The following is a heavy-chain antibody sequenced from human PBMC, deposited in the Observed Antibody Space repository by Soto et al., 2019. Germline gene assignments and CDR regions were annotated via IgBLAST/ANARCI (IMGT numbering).Heavy chain of an antibody. Sequence: ASVKVSCKASGYTFTSYAMHWVRQAPGQRLEWMGWINAGNGNTKYSQKFQGRVTITRDTSASTAYMELSSLRSEDTAVYYCARGDDFDHNWFDPWGQGTLVTVSS. J-gene: IGHJ5*02. V-gene: IGHV1-3*01. CDR3: ARGDDFDHNWFDP. CDR1: GYTFTSYA. CDR2: INAGNGNT. D-gene: IGHD3-3*01.